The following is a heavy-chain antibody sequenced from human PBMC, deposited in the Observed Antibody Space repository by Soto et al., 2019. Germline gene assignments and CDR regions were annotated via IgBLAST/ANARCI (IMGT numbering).Heavy chain of an antibody. V-gene: IGHV1-69*13. CDR2: IIPIFGTA. D-gene: IGHD3-3*01. CDR3: ARGRIIFGVYLYYYYYGMDV. Sequence: SVKVSCKASGGTFSSYAISWVRQAPGQGLEWMGGIIPIFGTANYAQKFQGRVTITADESTSTAYMELSSPRSEDTAVYYCARGRIIFGVYLYYYYYGMDVWGQGTTVTVSS. J-gene: IGHJ6*02. CDR1: GGTFSSYA.